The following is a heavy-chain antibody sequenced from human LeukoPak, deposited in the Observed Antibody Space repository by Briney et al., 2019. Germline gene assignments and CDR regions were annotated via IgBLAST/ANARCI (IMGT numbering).Heavy chain of an antibody. V-gene: IGHV4-34*01. CDR1: DGSFSGYY. Sequence: TSETLSLTCAVYDGSFSGYYWNWIRQPPGKGLEWIGEITHSGSTNYNPSLKSRVTISVDPSKNQFSLKLNSVTAADTAVYYCARHDEYSSSHVSLDYWGQGTLVTVSS. CDR2: ITHSGST. D-gene: IGHD6-13*01. J-gene: IGHJ4*02. CDR3: ARHDEYSSSHVSLDY.